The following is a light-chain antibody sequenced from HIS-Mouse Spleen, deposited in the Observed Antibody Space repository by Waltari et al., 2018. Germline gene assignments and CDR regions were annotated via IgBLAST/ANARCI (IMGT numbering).Light chain of an antibody. V-gene: IGKV2-29*03. J-gene: IGKJ1*01. Sequence: DIVMTQTPLSLSVTPGQPASISCKSSQSLLHSDGKTYLYWYLQKPGQSPQLLISEVSSRFSGVPARFSSSGSGTDFTLKISRVEAEDVGVYYCMQGIHLPWTFGQGTKVEIK. CDR1: QSLLHSDGKTY. CDR3: MQGIHLPWT. CDR2: EVS.